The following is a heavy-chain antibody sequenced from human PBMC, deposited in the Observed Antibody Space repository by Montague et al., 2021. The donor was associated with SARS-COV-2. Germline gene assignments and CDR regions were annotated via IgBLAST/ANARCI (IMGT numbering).Heavy chain of an antibody. CDR2: TYYRSKWYT. J-gene: IGHJ4*02. V-gene: IGHV6-1*01. CDR1: GDSVSGNSAA. Sequence: CAISGDSVSGNSAAWNWIRQSPSGGLEWLGRTYYRSKWYTDYAPSVKTRITITPDTSNNQFSLHLNSVTPGDTAVYYCAREGTVPGPRGTYFDDWGQGTLVTVSS. CDR3: AREGTVPGPRGTYFDD. D-gene: IGHD1-1*01.